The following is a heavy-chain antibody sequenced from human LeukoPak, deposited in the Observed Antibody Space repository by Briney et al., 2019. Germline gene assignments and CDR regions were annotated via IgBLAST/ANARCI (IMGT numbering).Heavy chain of an antibody. CDR1: GFTFSSYE. V-gene: IGHV3-48*03. CDR2: ISSSGSDI. D-gene: IGHD4-17*01. J-gene: IGHJ3*02. Sequence: PGGPLRLSCAASGFTFSSYEMNWLRQAPGKGLEGVSYISSSGSDIYHADSVKGRFTISRDNAKNSLYLQMNSLRAEDTAVYYCARVDYGAYASFDIWGQGTMVTVSS. CDR3: ARVDYGAYASFDI.